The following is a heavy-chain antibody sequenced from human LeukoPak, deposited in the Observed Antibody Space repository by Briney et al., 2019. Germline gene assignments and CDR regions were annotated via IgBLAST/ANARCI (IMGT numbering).Heavy chain of an antibody. CDR3: ARVYYYDSSGYYLGAFDI. D-gene: IGHD3-22*01. J-gene: IGHJ3*02. V-gene: IGHV3-21*01. Sequence: GGSLRLSCAASGFTFSSYSMNWVRQAPGKGLEWVSSISSSSSYIYYADSVKGRFTISRDNAKNSLYLQMNSLRAEDTAVYYCARVYYYDSSGYYLGAFDIWGQGTMVTVSS. CDR1: GFTFSSYS. CDR2: ISSSSSYI.